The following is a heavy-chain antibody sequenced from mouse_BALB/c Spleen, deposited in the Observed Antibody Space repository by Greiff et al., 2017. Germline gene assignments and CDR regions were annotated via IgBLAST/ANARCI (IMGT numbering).Heavy chain of an antibody. CDR2: ISSGSSTI. D-gene: IGHD2-2*01. Sequence: EVQLVESGGGLVQPGGSRKLSCAASGFTFSSFGMHWVRQAPEKGLEWVAYISSGSSTIYYADTVKGRFTISRDNPKNTLFLQMTSLRSEDTAMYYCARGEDYGYEGWFAYWGQGTLVTVSA. V-gene: IGHV5-17*02. J-gene: IGHJ3*01. CDR3: ARGEDYGYEGWFAY. CDR1: GFTFSSFG.